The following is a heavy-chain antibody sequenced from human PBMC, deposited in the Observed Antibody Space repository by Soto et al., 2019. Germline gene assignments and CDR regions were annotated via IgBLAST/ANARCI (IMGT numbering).Heavy chain of an antibody. CDR1: GFTFSTSA. J-gene: IGHJ4*02. V-gene: IGHV3-33*03. Sequence: VQLVESGGGLVKPGGSLRLSCEASGFTFSTSAMHWVRQAPGKGLEWVAVIWYDGTNIYYADSVKGRFTISRDNSKNTLYLQMSSLRAEDTALYYCAAESSTSSGLGFFDYWGQGTLVTVSS. D-gene: IGHD6-6*01. CDR2: IWYDGTNI. CDR3: AAESSTSSGLGFFDY.